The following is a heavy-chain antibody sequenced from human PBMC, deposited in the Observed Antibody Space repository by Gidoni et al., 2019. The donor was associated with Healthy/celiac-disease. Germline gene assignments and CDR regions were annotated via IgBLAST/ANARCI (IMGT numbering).Heavy chain of an antibody. CDR1: GFTFSSYG. V-gene: IGHV3-30*18. J-gene: IGHJ4*02. Sequence: QVQLVESGGGVVQPGRSLRLSCAASGFTFSSYGMHWVRQAPGKGLEWVAVISYDGSNKYYADSVKGRFTISRDNSKNTLYLQMNSLRAEDTAVYYCAKDAGGWFDYWGQGTLVTVSS. D-gene: IGHD6-19*01. CDR3: AKDAGGWFDY. CDR2: ISYDGSNK.